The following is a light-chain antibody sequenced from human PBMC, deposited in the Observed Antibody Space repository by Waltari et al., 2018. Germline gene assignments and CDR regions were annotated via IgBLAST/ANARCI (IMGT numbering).Light chain of an antibody. Sequence: QSVLTQPPSVSAAPRQRVTISCSGSSSNIRNNAINWYQQLPGKAPKLLIYYDDLLPSGVSDRFSCSKSGTSASLAISGLQSEDEADYYCAAWDDSLNVYVFGTGTKVTVL. J-gene: IGLJ1*01. CDR2: YDD. CDR3: AAWDDSLNVYV. V-gene: IGLV1-36*01. CDR1: SSNIRNNA.